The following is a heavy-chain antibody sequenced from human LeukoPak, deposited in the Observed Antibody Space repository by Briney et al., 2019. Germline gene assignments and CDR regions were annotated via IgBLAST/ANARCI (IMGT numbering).Heavy chain of an antibody. Sequence: ASVTVSCKASGGTLSSYAISWVRQAPGQGLEWMGGIIPIFATANYAQKFQGRVTITADESTSTAYMELSSLRSEDTAVYYCARGPITTRSHFDYWGQGTLVTVSS. CDR2: IIPIFATA. CDR1: GGTLSSYA. CDR3: ARGPITTRSHFDY. J-gene: IGHJ4*02. D-gene: IGHD3-22*01. V-gene: IGHV1-69*13.